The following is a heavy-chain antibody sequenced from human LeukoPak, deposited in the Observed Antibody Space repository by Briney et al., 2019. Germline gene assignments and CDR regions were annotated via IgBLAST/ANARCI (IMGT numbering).Heavy chain of an antibody. D-gene: IGHD5-18*01. CDR3: ATDLAAMVTGLDY. CDR2: INPNSGGT. Sequence: ASVKVSCKASGYTFTGYYMHWVRQAPGQGLEWMGWINPNSGGTNYAQKFQGRVTVTRDTSISTAYMELARLTSDDTAIYYCATDLAAMVTGLDYWGQGALVTVSS. CDR1: GYTFTGYY. J-gene: IGHJ4*02. V-gene: IGHV1-2*02.